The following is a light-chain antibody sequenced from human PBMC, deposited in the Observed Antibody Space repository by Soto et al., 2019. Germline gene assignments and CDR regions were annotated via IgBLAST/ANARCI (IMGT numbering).Light chain of an antibody. CDR3: QQYNNWPYT. J-gene: IGKJ3*01. Sequence: MVMTQSPATLSVSPGERATLSCRASQSVSTKLAWYQQKPGQAPRLLIYGASTRATGIPARFSGSGSGTDFTLNISSLQSEDFAVYYCQQYNNWPYTFGPGTRVDIK. CDR2: GAS. CDR1: QSVSTK. V-gene: IGKV3D-15*01.